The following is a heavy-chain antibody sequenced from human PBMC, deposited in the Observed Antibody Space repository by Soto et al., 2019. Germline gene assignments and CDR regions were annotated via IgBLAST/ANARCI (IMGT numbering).Heavy chain of an antibody. J-gene: IGHJ5*02. CDR3: ARQHWVVAATPNWFDP. V-gene: IGHV3-7*01. D-gene: IGHD2-15*01. CDR2: IKQDGSEK. Sequence: EVRLVESGGGLVQPGGSLRLSCAASGFTFSSYWMSWVRQAPGKGLEWVANIKQDGSEKYYVDSVKGRFTISRDNAKNSLYLQMNSLRAEDTAVYYCARQHWVVAATPNWFDPWGQGTLVTVSS. CDR1: GFTFSSYW.